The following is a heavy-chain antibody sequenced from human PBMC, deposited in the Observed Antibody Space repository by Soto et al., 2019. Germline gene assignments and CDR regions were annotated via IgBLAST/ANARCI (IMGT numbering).Heavy chain of an antibody. CDR1: GSRFSNYV. J-gene: IGHJ4*02. CDR3: AREGRGKKAGYNGLVSLGY. Sequence: QVQLVQSGAEVKTPGSSLKVSCTVSGSRFSNYVISWVRQAPGHGLAWLGRIIPIFNSTQYAQKFQGRVTRTADKSTNTASLELRSLRSDDTAVYYCAREGRGKKAGYNGLVSLGYWGQGTLVTVSS. D-gene: IGHD2-2*02. V-gene: IGHV1-69*06. CDR2: IIPIFNST.